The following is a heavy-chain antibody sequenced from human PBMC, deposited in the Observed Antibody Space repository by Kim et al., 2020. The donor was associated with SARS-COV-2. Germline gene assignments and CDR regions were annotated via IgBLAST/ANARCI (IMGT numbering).Heavy chain of an antibody. CDR3: ARDLPVRYTSGNYYEDYYAMDV. Sequence: ASVKVSCKASGYTFTKYAMNWVRQAPGEGLEWMGWINTNTGKPTYAQGFRGRIVFSLDTSVSTAYLQINSLKAEDTAVYYCARDLPVRYTSGNYYEDYYAMDVWGQGTTVTVSS. D-gene: IGHD3-3*01. J-gene: IGHJ6*02. CDR1: GYTFTKYA. V-gene: IGHV7-4-1*02. CDR2: INTNTGKP.